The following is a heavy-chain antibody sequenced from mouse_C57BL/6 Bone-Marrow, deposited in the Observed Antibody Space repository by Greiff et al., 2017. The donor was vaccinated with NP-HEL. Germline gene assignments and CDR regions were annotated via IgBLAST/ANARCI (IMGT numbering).Heavy chain of an antibody. J-gene: IGHJ4*01. CDR3: AREGYYDYDPKYAMDY. D-gene: IGHD2-4*01. V-gene: IGHV1-50*01. Sequence: QVQLQQPGAELVKPGASVKLSCKASGYTFTSYWMQWVKQRPGQGLEWIGEIDPSYSYTNYNQKFKGKATLTVDTSSSTAYMQLSSLTSEDSAVYYCAREGYYDYDPKYAMDYWGQGTSVTVSS. CDR2: IDPSYSYT. CDR1: GYTFTSYW.